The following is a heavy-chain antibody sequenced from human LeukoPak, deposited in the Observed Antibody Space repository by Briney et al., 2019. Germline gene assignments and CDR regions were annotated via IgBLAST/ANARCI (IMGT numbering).Heavy chain of an antibody. J-gene: IGHJ4*02. V-gene: IGHV4-39*07. CDR3: ARDPADY. Sequence: SETLSLTCTVSGGSISSSTYYWAWIRQPPGKGLEWIGSIYYGGNTNYNPSLKSRLTISADTSRNQFSLKLSSVAAADTAVYYCARDPADYWGQGTLVTVSS. CDR2: IYYGGNT. CDR1: GGSISSSTYY.